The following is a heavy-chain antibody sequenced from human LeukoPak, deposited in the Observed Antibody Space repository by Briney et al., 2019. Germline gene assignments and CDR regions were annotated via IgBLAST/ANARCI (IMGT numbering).Heavy chain of an antibody. J-gene: IGHJ2*01. Sequence: SETLSLTCTVSGGSIGSYYWSWIRQPPGKGLEWIGYIYYSGSTNYNPSLKSRVTISVDTSKNQFSLKLSSVTAADTAVYYCARGTTRLRMQNWYFDLWGRGTLVTVSS. CDR2: IYYSGST. D-gene: IGHD1-14*01. CDR1: GGSIGSYY. CDR3: ARGTTRLRMQNWYFDL. V-gene: IGHV4-59*12.